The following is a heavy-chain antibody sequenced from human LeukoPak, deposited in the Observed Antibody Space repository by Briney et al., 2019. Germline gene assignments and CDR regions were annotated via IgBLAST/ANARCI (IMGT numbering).Heavy chain of an antibody. D-gene: IGHD6-6*01. J-gene: IGHJ4*02. Sequence: PGGSLRLSCAASGFTFDDYAMHWVRQAPGKGLEWVSGISWNSGSIGYADSVKGRFTISRDNAKNSLYLQMNSLRGEDMALYYCAKGLVGSSIADFFDYWGQGILVTVPS. CDR2: ISWNSGSI. CDR3: AKGLVGSSIADFFDY. CDR1: GFTFDDYA. V-gene: IGHV3-9*03.